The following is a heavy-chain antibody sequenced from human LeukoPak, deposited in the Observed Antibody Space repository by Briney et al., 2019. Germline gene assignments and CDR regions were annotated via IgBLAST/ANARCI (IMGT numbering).Heavy chain of an antibody. V-gene: IGHV3-7*01. CDR1: GFTFSSYW. CDR3: ARAVHGDYGGYYYYMDV. Sequence: TGGSLRLSCAASGFTFSSYWMSWVRQAPGKGPEWVANIKQDGSEKYYVDSVKGRFTISRDNAKNSLYLQMNSLRAEDTAVYYCARAVHGDYGGYYYYMDVWGKGTTVTVSS. CDR2: IKQDGSEK. D-gene: IGHD4-17*01. J-gene: IGHJ6*03.